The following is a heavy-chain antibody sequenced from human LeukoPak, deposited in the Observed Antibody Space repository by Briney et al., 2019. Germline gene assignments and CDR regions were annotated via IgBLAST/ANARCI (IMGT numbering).Heavy chain of an antibody. Sequence: SETLSLTCTVSGGSISRSSNYWGWIRQPPGKGLEWIGTVSYSGTTYYSPSLKSRVTISVDTSKNQFSLRLTSVTAADTALYYCAKLTCSSTFCPLDYWGQGTLVTVSS. CDR2: VSYSGTT. CDR1: GGSISRSSNY. V-gene: IGHV4-39*01. D-gene: IGHD2-2*01. CDR3: AKLTCSSTFCPLDY. J-gene: IGHJ4*02.